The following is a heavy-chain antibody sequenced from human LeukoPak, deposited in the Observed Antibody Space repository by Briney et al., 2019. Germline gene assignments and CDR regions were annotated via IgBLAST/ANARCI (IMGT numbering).Heavy chain of an antibody. D-gene: IGHD3-9*01. CDR3: VRGGGILSGYLYYFDF. CDR2: IKRDGSEI. Sequence: PGGSLRLSCVASGFTFNTHWMTWVRQAPGKGLEWLTNIKRDGSEIYYVDSVKGRFTISRDNAKNSVYLQMDSLRAEDTAVYYCVRGGGILSGYLYYFDFWGQGALVTVSS. CDR1: GFTFNTHW. V-gene: IGHV3-7*01. J-gene: IGHJ4*02.